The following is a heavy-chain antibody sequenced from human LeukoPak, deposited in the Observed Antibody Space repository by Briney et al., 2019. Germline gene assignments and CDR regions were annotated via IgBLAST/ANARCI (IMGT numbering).Heavy chain of an antibody. Sequence: ASVKVPCKTSGYTFSSYGITWVRQAPGQGLEWMGWVSAYNGDTKYAQKLQDRVTMTTDTSTTTAYMELRSLRSDDTAVYYCARGILADDIMTGPWGQGTRVTVSS. CDR1: GYTFSSYG. V-gene: IGHV1-18*01. CDR2: VSAYNGDT. J-gene: IGHJ5*02. CDR3: ARGILADDIMTGP. D-gene: IGHD3-9*01.